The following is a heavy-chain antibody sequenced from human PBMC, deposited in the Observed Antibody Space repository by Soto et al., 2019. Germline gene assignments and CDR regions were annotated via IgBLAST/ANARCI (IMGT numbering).Heavy chain of an antibody. J-gene: IGHJ4*01. Sequence: GGSLRLSCAASGFTFSSYDIHWVRQAPGKGLEWVAVISFDGSNKYYADSVKGRFTISRDNSKNTLYLQMDSLRAEDTAVYFCAKDRHGGYPLFDYWGHGALVTVSS. D-gene: IGHD2-15*01. CDR1: GFTFSSYD. CDR3: AKDRHGGYPLFDY. V-gene: IGHV3-30*18. CDR2: ISFDGSNK.